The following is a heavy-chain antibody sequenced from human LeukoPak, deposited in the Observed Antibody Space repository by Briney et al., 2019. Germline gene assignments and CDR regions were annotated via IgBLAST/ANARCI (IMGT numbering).Heavy chain of an antibody. Sequence: GGSLRLSCAASGFTFSSYEMNWVRQAPGKGLEWVATASYDGSHKYYADSVKGRFTISRDSSKNTLYLQMNSLRAEDTAVYFCARGGDYYFYYMDVWGTGTPVTVSS. J-gene: IGHJ6*03. CDR2: ASYDGSHK. CDR3: ARGGDYYFYYMDV. D-gene: IGHD3-10*01. V-gene: IGHV3-30*04. CDR1: GFTFSSYE.